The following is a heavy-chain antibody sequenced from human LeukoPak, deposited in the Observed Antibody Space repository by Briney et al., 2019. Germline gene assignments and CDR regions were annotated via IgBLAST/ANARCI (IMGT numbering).Heavy chain of an antibody. CDR3: AKWGDFDVLTGYYVPDY. D-gene: IGHD3-9*01. V-gene: IGHV3-23*01. CDR1: GFTFSNYA. Sequence: GGSLRLSCAASGFTFSNYAMSWVRQAPGKGLEWVSAILGSGGSTYYADSVKGRFTVSRDNSKSTLYLQMNSLRAEDTALYYCAKWGDFDVLTGYYVPDYWGQGTLVTVSS. J-gene: IGHJ4*02. CDR2: ILGSGGST.